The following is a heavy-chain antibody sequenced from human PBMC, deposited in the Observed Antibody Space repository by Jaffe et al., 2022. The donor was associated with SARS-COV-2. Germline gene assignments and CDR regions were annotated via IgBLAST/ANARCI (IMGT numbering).Heavy chain of an antibody. CDR3: ARARGIRCSGGSCYFDY. J-gene: IGHJ4*02. Sequence: EVQLVESGGGLVQPGGSLRLSCAASGFTFRSYEMNWVRQAPGKGLEWVSYISSSDSTIYYADSVKGRFTISRDNAKNSLYLQMNSLRVEDTAVYYCARARGIRCSGGSCYFDYWGQGILVTVSS. V-gene: IGHV3-48*03. CDR1: GFTFRSYE. D-gene: IGHD2-15*01. CDR2: ISSSDSTI.